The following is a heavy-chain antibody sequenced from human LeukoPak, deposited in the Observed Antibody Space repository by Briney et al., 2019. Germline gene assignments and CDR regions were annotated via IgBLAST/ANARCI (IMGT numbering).Heavy chain of an antibody. D-gene: IGHD1-26*01. Sequence: PSETLSLTCTVSGGSISSSSYYWGWIRQPPGKGLEWIGSIYYSGSTYYNPSLKSRVTISVDTSKNQFSLKLSSVTAADTAMYYCARHGRGISSFDYWGQGTLVTVSS. J-gene: IGHJ4*02. V-gene: IGHV4-39*01. CDR2: IYYSGST. CDR3: ARHGRGISSFDY. CDR1: GGSISSSSYY.